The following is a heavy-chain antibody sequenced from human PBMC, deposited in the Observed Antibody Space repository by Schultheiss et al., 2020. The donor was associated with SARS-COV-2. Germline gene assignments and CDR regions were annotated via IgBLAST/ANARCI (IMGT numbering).Heavy chain of an antibody. J-gene: IGHJ4*02. Sequence: GGSLRLSCAASGFTFSSYAMHWVRQAPGKGLEWVAVISYDGSNKYYADSVKGRFTISRDNSKNTLYLQMNSLRDEDTAVYYCARDPGLLPNYFDYWGQGTLVTVSS. V-gene: IGHV3-30-3*01. D-gene: IGHD2/OR15-2a*01. CDR1: GFTFSSYA. CDR2: ISYDGSNK. CDR3: ARDPGLLPNYFDY.